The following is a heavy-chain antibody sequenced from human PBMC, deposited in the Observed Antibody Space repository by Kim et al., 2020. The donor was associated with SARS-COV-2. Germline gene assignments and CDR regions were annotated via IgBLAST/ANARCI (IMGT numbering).Heavy chain of an antibody. CDR3: AYSGYDYDPQLSGYYYYYGMDV. Sequence: SQTLSLTCAISGDSVSSNSAAWNWIRQSPTRGLEWLGRTYYRSKWYNDYAVSVKSRITINPDTSNNQFSLQLNSVTPEDTAVYYCAYSGYDYDPQLSGYYYYYGMDVWGQGTTVTVSS. CDR2: TYYRSKWYN. CDR1: GDSVSSNSAA. J-gene: IGHJ6*02. D-gene: IGHD5-12*01. V-gene: IGHV6-1*01.